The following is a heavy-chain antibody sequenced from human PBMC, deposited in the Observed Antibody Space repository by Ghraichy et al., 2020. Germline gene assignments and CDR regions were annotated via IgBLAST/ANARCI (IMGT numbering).Heavy chain of an antibody. D-gene: IGHD2-2*01. Sequence: SETLSLTCAVYGGSFSGYYWSWIRQPPGKGLEWIGEINHSGSTNYNPSLKSRVTISVDTSKNQFSLKLSSVTAADTAVYYCARSHLVVPAELNWFDPWGQGTLVTVSS. V-gene: IGHV4-34*01. CDR2: INHSGST. CDR1: GGSFSGYY. CDR3: ARSHLVVPAELNWFDP. J-gene: IGHJ5*02.